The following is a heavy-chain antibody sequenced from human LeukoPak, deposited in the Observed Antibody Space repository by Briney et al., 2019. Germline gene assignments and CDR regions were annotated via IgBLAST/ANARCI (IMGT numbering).Heavy chain of an antibody. J-gene: IGHJ6*03. CDR1: GGSISSYY. Sequence: SETLSLXCTVSGGSISSYYWSWIRQPAGKGLEWIGRIYTSGSTNYNPSLKSRVTMSVDTSKNQFSLKLSSVTAADTAVYYCAREPEQRRMYCYYYYMDVWGKGTTVTVSS. CDR3: AREPEQRRMYCYYYYMDV. D-gene: IGHD6-25*01. CDR2: IYTSGST. V-gene: IGHV4-4*07.